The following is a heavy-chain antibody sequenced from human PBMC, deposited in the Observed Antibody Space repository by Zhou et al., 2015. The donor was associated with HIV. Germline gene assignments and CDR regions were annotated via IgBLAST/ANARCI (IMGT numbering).Heavy chain of an antibody. J-gene: IGHJ3*02. CDR1: RYTFTAYS. CDR3: ARQGAYDSGDYYGAFDI. V-gene: IGHV1-2*02. D-gene: IGHD3-22*01. Sequence: QVQLVQSGGEVKKPGASLKVSCKTSRYTFTAYSIHWVRQAPGQGLEWMGWVNPNTGGTNYAQKFQGRVTMTSDTSISTAYMDLSSLRSDDSAVYYCARQGAYDSGDYYGAFDIWGQGTMVTVSS. CDR2: VNPNTGGT.